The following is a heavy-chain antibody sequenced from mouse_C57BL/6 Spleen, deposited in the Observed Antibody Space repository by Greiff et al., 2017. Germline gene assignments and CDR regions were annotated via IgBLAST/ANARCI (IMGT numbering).Heavy chain of an antibody. V-gene: IGHV1-76*01. Sequence: QVQLKESGAELVRPGASVKLSCKASGYTFTDYYINWVKQRPGQGLEWIARIYPGSGNTYYNEKFKVKATLTAEKSSSTAYMQLSSLTSEDSAVYFCAREKGYDYGYYAMDYWGQGTSVTVSS. J-gene: IGHJ4*01. CDR1: GYTFTDYY. CDR2: IYPGSGNT. CDR3: AREKGYDYGYYAMDY. D-gene: IGHD2-4*01.